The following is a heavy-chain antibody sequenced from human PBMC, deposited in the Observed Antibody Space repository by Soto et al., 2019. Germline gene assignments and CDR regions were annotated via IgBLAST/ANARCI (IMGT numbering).Heavy chain of an antibody. J-gene: IGHJ4*02. V-gene: IGHV1-3*01. Sequence: SSTASPYTFTSYAMHWVRPAPRQGREWMGWINAGNGNKKYSQKFQGRVTITRDTSASTAYMELSSLRSEDTAVYYCARYRIAARPYYFDYWGQGTLVTVSS. CDR2: INAGNGNK. D-gene: IGHD6-6*01. CDR3: ARYRIAARPYYFDY. CDR1: PYTFTSYA.